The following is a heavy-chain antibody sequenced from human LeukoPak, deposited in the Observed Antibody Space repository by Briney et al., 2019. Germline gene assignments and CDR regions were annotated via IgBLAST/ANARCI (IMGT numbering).Heavy chain of an antibody. D-gene: IGHD6-13*01. CDR3: ARFGFSGSGYYFDY. V-gene: IGHV4-59*08. J-gene: IGHJ4*02. CDR2: ICYSGST. CDR1: GGSISSYY. Sequence: SETLSLTCTVSGGSISSYYWSWIRQPPGKGLEWIGYICYSGSTSYNPSLKSRVTISLDTSKNQFSLKLDSVTAADTAVYYCARFGFSGSGYYFDYWGQGTLVTVSS.